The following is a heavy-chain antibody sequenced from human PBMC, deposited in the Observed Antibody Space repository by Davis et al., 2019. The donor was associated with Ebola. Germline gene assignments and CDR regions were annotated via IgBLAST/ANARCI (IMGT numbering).Heavy chain of an antibody. J-gene: IGHJ6*02. CDR2: IYYSGSS. CDR1: GGSVSSGSYY. V-gene: IGHV4-31*03. D-gene: IGHD3-16*01. CDR3: ARDSRALGGGMDV. Sequence: PSETLSLTCTVSGGSVSSGSYYWNWNRQHPGQGLEWIGYIYYSGSSYYNPSLKSRITISVDTSTNQFSLKLSSMTAADTAVYYCARDSRALGGGMDVWGQGTTVTVSS.